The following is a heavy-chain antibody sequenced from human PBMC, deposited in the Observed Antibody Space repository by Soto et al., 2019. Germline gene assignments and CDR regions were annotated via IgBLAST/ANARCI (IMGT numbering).Heavy chain of an antibody. Sequence: SQTLSLTCGISGDSVSSNSAAWNWIRQSPSRSLEWLGRTYYRSRWYNDYALSVISRVTINPDTSKNQFSLQLNSVTPEDTAVYFCARDTAAPGPDFDYWGQGTLVTVSS. D-gene: IGHD6-13*01. J-gene: IGHJ4*02. CDR1: GDSVSSNSAA. CDR3: ARDTAAPGPDFDY. CDR2: TYYRSRWYN. V-gene: IGHV6-1*01.